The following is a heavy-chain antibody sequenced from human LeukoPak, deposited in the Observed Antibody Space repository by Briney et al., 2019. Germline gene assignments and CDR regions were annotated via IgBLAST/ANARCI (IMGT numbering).Heavy chain of an antibody. CDR2: TYYTGST. CDR1: DGSISSSSYY. Sequence: PSETLSLTCTGSDGSISSSSYYWGWIRQSPGKGLEWIGSTYYTGSTYYNPSLKSRVTILVDTSNNQFSLKLSSVTAADTAVFYCARHAPVYYGSGFDPWGQGTLVTVSS. J-gene: IGHJ5*02. D-gene: IGHD3-10*01. V-gene: IGHV4-39*01. CDR3: ARHAPVYYGSGFDP.